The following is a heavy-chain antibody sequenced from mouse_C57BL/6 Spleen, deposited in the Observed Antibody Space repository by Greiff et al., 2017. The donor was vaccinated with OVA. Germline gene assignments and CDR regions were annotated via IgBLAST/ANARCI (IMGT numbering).Heavy chain of an antibody. CDR3: ARMNSNYICFDY. CDR1: GYTFTDYY. J-gene: IGHJ2*01. D-gene: IGHD2-5*01. V-gene: IGHV1-76*01. Sequence: VQLQQSGAELVRPGASVKLSCKASGYTFTDYYINWVKQRPGQGLEWIARIYPGSGNTNYNEKFKGKATMTAEKSSSTAYMQRSSLTYEDSAVYLCARMNSNYICFDYWGQGTTLTVSS. CDR2: IYPGSGNT.